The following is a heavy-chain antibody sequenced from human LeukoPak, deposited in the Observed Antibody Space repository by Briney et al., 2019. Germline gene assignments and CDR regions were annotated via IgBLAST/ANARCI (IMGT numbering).Heavy chain of an antibody. CDR3: ARGASGVYTVTTSWFDP. V-gene: IGHV1-2*02. D-gene: IGHD4-17*01. Sequence: GASVKVSCKASGYTFTGYYMHWVRQAPGQGLEWMGWINPNSGGTNYAQKFQGRVTMTRDTSISTAYMELSRPRSDDTAVYYCARGASGVYTVTTSWFDPWGQGTLVTVSS. CDR2: INPNSGGT. CDR1: GYTFTGYY. J-gene: IGHJ5*02.